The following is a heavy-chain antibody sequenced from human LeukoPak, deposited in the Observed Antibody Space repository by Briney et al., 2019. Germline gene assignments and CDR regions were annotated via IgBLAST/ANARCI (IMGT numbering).Heavy chain of an antibody. D-gene: IGHD5-24*01. Sequence: GRSLRLSCAASGFTFSSYAMHWVRQAPGKGLEWVAVISYDGSNKYYAGSVKGRFTISRDNSKNTLYLQMNSLSAEDTAVYYCARDASGYNHFDYWGQGTLVTVSS. V-gene: IGHV3-30*04. CDR3: ARDASGYNHFDY. CDR2: ISYDGSNK. J-gene: IGHJ4*02. CDR1: GFTFSSYA.